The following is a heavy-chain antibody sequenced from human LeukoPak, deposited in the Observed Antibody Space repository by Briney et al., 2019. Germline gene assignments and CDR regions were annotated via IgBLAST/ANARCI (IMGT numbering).Heavy chain of an antibody. CDR1: GFTFSSYS. V-gene: IGHV3-21*01. J-gene: IGHJ3*01. Sequence: GGSLRLSCAASGFTFSSYSIDWVRQAPGKGLEWVSSISTTSRHIYYAGSVKGRFAISRDNAKNSLYLQMTSLRAEDTAVYYCARGSVELQRLDAFDVWGQGTMVTVSS. CDR2: ISTTSRHI. CDR3: ARGSVELQRLDAFDV. D-gene: IGHD6-25*01.